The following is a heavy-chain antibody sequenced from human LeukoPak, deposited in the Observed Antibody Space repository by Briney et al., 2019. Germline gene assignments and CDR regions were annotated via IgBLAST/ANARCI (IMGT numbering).Heavy chain of an antibody. J-gene: IGHJ4*02. CDR1: GFTFSNYW. V-gene: IGHV3-7*01. CDR3: ARDPVEWELLLDC. CDR2: MNIDGSEK. Sequence: GGSLRLSCAASGFTFSNYWMGWVRQAPGKRPEWVANMNIDGSEKYYADSVKGRYTISRDNARNSVYLQMNSLRVEDTAVYYCARDPVEWELLLDCWGQGTLVTVSS. D-gene: IGHD1-26*01.